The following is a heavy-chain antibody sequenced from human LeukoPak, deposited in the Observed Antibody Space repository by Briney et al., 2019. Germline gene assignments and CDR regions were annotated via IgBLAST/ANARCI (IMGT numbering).Heavy chain of an antibody. J-gene: IGHJ4*02. V-gene: IGHV3-23*01. CDR3: AKSSLILIVVVTSAPIDY. CDR1: GFTFSSYA. D-gene: IGHD3-22*01. Sequence: PGGSLRLSCAASGFTFSSYAMSWVRQAPGKGLEWVSAISGSGGSTYYADSVKGRFTISRDNSKNTLYLQMNSLRAEDTAVYYCAKSSLILIVVVTSAPIDYWGQGTLVTVSS. CDR2: ISGSGGST.